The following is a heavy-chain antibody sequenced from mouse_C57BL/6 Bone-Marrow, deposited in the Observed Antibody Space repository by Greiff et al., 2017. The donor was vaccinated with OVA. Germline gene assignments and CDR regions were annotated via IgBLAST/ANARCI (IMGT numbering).Heavy chain of an antibody. Sequence: VKLMESGPELVKPGASVKISCKASGYAFSSSWMNWVKQRPGKGLEWIGRIYPGDGDTNYNGKFKGKATLTADKSSSTAYMQLSSLTSEDSAVYFCARDSNDWYFDVWGTGTTVTVSS. J-gene: IGHJ1*03. CDR2: IYPGDGDT. CDR1: GYAFSSSW. V-gene: IGHV1-82*01. CDR3: ARDSNDWYFDV. D-gene: IGHD2-5*01.